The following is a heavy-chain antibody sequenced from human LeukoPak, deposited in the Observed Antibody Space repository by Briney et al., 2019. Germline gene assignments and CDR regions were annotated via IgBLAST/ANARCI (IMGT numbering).Heavy chain of an antibody. CDR1: GGSFSGYY. CDR2: INHSGST. Sequence: SETLSLTCAVYGGSFSGYYWTWIRQPPGKGLEWIGEINHSGSTNYNPSLKSRVTISVDTSKNQFSLKLSSVTAADTAVYYCARRRGSSWYGRYYYGMDVWGQGTTVTVSS. D-gene: IGHD6-13*01. CDR3: ARRRGSSWYGRYYYGMDV. V-gene: IGHV4-34*01. J-gene: IGHJ6*02.